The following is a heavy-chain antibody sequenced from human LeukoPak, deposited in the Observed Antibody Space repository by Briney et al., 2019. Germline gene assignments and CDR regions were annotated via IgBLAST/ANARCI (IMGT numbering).Heavy chain of an antibody. V-gene: IGHV3-30*02. Sequence: PGGSLRLSCAASGFTLDEYGMSWVRQAPGKGLEWVAFIRYDGSKKYYTDSVKGRFTISRDNSKNTLYLQMNSLSAEDTAFYYCAKEELRRITMWGYMDVWGKGTTVTISS. CDR2: IRYDGSKK. J-gene: IGHJ6*03. D-gene: IGHD3-10*02. CDR1: GFTLDEYG. CDR3: AKEELRRITMWGYMDV.